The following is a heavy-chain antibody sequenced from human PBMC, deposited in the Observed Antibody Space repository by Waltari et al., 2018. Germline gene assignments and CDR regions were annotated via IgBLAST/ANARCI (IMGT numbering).Heavy chain of an antibody. CDR1: GGSISSSSYY. CDR2: IYYSGST. V-gene: IGHV4-39*01. J-gene: IGHJ3*02. CDR3: ARQERWGSGSLHAFDI. Sequence: QLQLQESGPGLVKPSETLSLTCTVSGGSISSSSYYWGWIRQPPGKGLEWIGSIYYSGSTYYTPALKSRVTISVDTSKNQFSLKLSSVTAADTAVYYCARQERWGSGSLHAFDIWGQGTMVTVSS. D-gene: IGHD3-10*01.